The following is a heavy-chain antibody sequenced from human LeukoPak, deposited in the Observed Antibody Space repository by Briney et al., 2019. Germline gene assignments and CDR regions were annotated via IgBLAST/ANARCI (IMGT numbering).Heavy chain of an antibody. D-gene: IGHD3-22*01. CDR3: ARAPRVTMIIVTPGAFDM. CDR1: GGSISSSSYY. J-gene: IGHJ3*02. CDR2: IYYSGST. V-gene: IGHV4-39*01. Sequence: PSETLSLTCTVSGGSISSSSYYWGWIRQPPGKGLEWIGSIYYSGSTYYNPSLKSRVTISVDTSKNQFSLKLSSVTAADTAVYYCARAPRVTMIIVTPGAFDMWGQGTMVTVSS.